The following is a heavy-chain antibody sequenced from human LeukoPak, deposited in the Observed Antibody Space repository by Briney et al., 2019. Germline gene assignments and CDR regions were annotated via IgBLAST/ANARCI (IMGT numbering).Heavy chain of an antibody. CDR1: GYSFTAYF. V-gene: IGHV1-2*02. CDR3: ARGGGGLQH. D-gene: IGHD2-15*01. CDR2: IDPNSGGT. J-gene: IGHJ1*01. Sequence: ASVKVSCKTSGYSFTAYFMHWVRLAPGQGLEWMGWIDPNSGGTNYAQKFQGRVTMTRDTSISTAYMELSSLMSDDTATYYCARGGGGLQHWGQGTLVTVSS.